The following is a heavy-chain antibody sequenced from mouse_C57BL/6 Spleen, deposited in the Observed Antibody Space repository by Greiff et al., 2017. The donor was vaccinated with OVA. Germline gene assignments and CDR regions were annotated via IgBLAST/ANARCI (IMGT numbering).Heavy chain of an antibody. Sequence: VKLQESDAELVKPGASVKISCKVSGYTFTDHTIHWMKQRPEQGLEWIGYIYPRDGSTKYNEKFKGKATLTADKSSSTAYMQLNSLTSEDSAVYFCARDLLWSPYAMDYWGQGTSVTVSS. D-gene: IGHD2-1*01. CDR3: ARDLLWSPYAMDY. V-gene: IGHV1-78*01. J-gene: IGHJ4*01. CDR1: GYTFTDHT. CDR2: IYPRDGST.